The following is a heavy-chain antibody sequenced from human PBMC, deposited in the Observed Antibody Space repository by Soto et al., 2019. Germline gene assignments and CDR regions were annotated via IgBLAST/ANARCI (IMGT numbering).Heavy chain of an antibody. CDR1: GFTFSNYA. V-gene: IGHV3-30-3*01. CDR2: ISDDGSNK. Sequence: PGGSLRLSCAASGFTFSNYALHWVRQAPGKGLEWVAVISDDGSNKYYADSVKGRFTISRDNSKNTLYLQMNSLRAEDTAVYYCARDRFASSWSYFDYWGQGTLVTVSS. CDR3: ARDRFASSWSYFDY. J-gene: IGHJ4*02. D-gene: IGHD6-13*01.